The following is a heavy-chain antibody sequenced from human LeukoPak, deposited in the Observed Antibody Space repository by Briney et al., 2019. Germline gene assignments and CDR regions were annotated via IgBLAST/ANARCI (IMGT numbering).Heavy chain of an antibody. J-gene: IGHJ4*02. D-gene: IGHD3-3*01. CDR1: GFTFSSYA. Sequence: GGSLRLSCAASGFTFSSYAMSWVRQAPGKGLEWVSAISGSGGSTYYADSVKGRFTISRDNSKNTLYLQMNSLRAEDTAVYYSAKSEWPRGYFDYWGQGTLVTVSS. CDR3: AKSEWPRGYFDY. CDR2: ISGSGGST. V-gene: IGHV3-23*01.